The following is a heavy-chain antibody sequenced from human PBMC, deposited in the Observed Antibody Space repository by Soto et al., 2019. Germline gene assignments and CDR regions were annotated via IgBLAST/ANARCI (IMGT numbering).Heavy chain of an antibody. V-gene: IGHV4-34*01. J-gene: IGHJ4*02. CDR3: ARGGGHTVTTFYYFDY. CDR2: INHSGST. D-gene: IGHD4-17*01. Sequence: PSETLSLTCAVYGGSFSGYYWGWIRQPPGKGLEWIGEINHSGSTNYNPSLKSRVTISVDTSKNQFSLKLSSVTAADTAVYYCARGGGHTVTTFYYFDYWGQGTLVTVSS. CDR1: GGSFSGYY.